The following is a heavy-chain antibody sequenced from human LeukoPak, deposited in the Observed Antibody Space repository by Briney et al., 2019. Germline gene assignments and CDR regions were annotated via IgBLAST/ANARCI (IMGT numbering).Heavy chain of an antibody. CDR3: ASRLYYYDSSGYSPVDY. J-gene: IGHJ4*02. CDR2: IIPIFGTA. CDR1: GGTFSSYA. V-gene: IGHV1-69*13. D-gene: IGHD3-22*01. Sequence: SVKVSCKASGGTFSSYAISWVRQAPGQGLEWMGGIIPIFGTANYAQKFQGRVTITADESTSTAYMELSSLRSEDTAVYYCASRLYYYDSSGYSPVDYWGQGTLVTVSS.